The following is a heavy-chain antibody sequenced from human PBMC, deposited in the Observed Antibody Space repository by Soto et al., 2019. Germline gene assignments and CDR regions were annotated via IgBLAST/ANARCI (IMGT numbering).Heavy chain of an antibody. D-gene: IGHD6-19*01. CDR2: IIPIFGTA. CDR3: ARGDSGSSGWLLAYQNAFDI. J-gene: IGHJ3*02. V-gene: IGHV1-69*13. CDR1: GGTFSSYA. Sequence: SVKVSCKASGGTFSSYAISWVRQAPGQGLEWMGGIIPIFGTANYAQKFQGRVTITADESTSTAYMELSSLRSEDTAVYYCARGDSGSSGWLLAYQNAFDIWGQGTMVTVSS.